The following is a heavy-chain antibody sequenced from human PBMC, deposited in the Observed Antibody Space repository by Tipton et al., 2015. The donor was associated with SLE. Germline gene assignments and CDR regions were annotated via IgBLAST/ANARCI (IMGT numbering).Heavy chain of an antibody. J-gene: IGHJ3*02. Sequence: TLPLTCAVYGGSFSGYYWSWIRQPPGKGLEWIGEINHSGSTNYNPSLKSRVTISVDTSKNQFSLKLSSVTAADTAVYYCARGDRGDYGGKGEDDAFDIWGQGTMVSVSS. CDR2: INHSGST. CDR3: ARGDRGDYGGKGEDDAFDI. D-gene: IGHD4-23*01. V-gene: IGHV4-34*01. CDR1: GGSFSGYY.